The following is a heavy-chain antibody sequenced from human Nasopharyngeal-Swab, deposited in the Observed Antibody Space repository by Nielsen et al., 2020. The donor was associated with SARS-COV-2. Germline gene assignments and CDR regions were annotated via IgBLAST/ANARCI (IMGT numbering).Heavy chain of an antibody. J-gene: IGHJ5*02. D-gene: IGHD3-3*02. CDR2: LYYSGTT. CDR3: ARWSIWYNWLDP. V-gene: IGHV4-39*01. Sequence: SDTLSLTCAVSGDSISTGRYSWDWIRQPPGKGLEWIGSLYYSGTTYYNPSLKSRVTISVDTSKNQFSLKMNSATAADTAVYYCARWSIWYNWLDPWGQGTQVIVSS. CDR1: GDSISTGRYS.